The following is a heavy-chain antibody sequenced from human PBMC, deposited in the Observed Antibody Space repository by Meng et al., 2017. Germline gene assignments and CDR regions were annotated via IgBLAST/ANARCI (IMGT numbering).Heavy chain of an antibody. Sequence: VHLVESWAELKKPGASVKVSCKASGYTFTTYAIHWVRQAPGQRLEWMGWINAGNSDTKYSQKLQGRVTITRDTSASTVYMEVSSLRSEDTGVYYCARAIAVSGTGRFDYWGQGTLVTVSS. D-gene: IGHD6-19*01. CDR2: INAGNSDT. CDR1: GYTFTTYA. J-gene: IGHJ4*02. CDR3: ARAIAVSGTGRFDY. V-gene: IGHV1-3*01.